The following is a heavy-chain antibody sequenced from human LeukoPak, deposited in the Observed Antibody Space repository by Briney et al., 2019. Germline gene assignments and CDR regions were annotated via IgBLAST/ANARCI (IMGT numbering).Heavy chain of an antibody. D-gene: IGHD6-13*01. J-gene: IGHJ4*02. CDR1: GYTFTGYY. CDR3: AIRGEGSSWSGYGDY. CDR2: INPNSGGT. Sequence: GASVKVSCKASGYTFTGYYMHWVRQAPGQGLEWMGLINPNSGGTNYAQKFQGRVTMTRDTSISTAYMELSRLRSDDTAVYYCAIRGEGSSWSGYGDYWGQGTLVTVSS. V-gene: IGHV1-2*06.